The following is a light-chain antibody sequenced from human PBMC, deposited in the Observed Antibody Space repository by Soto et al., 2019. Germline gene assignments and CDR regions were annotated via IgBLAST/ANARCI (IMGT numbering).Light chain of an antibody. CDR2: EVS. J-gene: IGLJ1*01. Sequence: QSALTQPASVSGSPGQSITISCTGTSSDVGDYNYVSWYQQHPGKVPKLMIYEVSNRPSGVSNRFSGSKSGNTASLTISGLQAEDEADYYCSSYTSSSTPYVFGTGTKVTV. CDR1: SSDVGDYNY. V-gene: IGLV2-14*01. CDR3: SSYTSSSTPYV.